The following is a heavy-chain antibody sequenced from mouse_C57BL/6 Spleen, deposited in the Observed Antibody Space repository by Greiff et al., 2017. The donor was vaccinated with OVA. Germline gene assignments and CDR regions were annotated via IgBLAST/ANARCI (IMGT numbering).Heavy chain of an antibody. Sequence: QVQLQQSGAELVKPGASVKLSCKASGYTFTEYTIHWVKQRSGQGLEWIGWFYPGRGSLKYNEKFKDKATLTAYRSSSTAYMELSSLTSADSAVYFCARHEDSGGLRRLDVWGTGTTVTVSS. CDR2: FYPGRGSL. D-gene: IGHD2-4*01. V-gene: IGHV1-62-2*01. CDR3: ARHEDSGGLRRLDV. CDR1: GYTFTEYT. J-gene: IGHJ1*03.